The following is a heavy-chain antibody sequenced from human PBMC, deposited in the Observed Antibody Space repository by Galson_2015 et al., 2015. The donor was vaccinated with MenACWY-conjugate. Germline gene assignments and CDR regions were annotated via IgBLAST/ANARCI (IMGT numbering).Heavy chain of an antibody. CDR3: ARGVAMVRGVITPPFFDS. D-gene: IGHD3-10*01. V-gene: IGHV4-59*11. J-gene: IGHJ4*02. CDR1: GDSISRHY. Sequence: ETLSLACIVSGDSISRHYWSWIRPPPGPGLEWIGFFFNSGSADYSPTNYNPSLKSRGTISADTSKNQFSLELRSVTAADTAVYSCARGVAMVRGVITPPFFDSWGQGTLVTVSS. CDR2: FFNSGSADYSPT.